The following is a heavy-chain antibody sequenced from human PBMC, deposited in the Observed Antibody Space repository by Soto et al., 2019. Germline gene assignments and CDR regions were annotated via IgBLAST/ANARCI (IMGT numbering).Heavy chain of an antibody. CDR1: GGSFSGYY. Sequence: SETLSLTCAVYGGSFSGYYWSWIRQPPGKGLEWIGEINHSGSTNYNPSLKSRVTISVDTSKNQFSLKLSSVTAADTAVYYCASCMAAAGTMGFDPWGQGTLVTVSS. D-gene: IGHD6-13*01. V-gene: IGHV4-34*01. CDR2: INHSGST. J-gene: IGHJ5*02. CDR3: ASCMAAAGTMGFDP.